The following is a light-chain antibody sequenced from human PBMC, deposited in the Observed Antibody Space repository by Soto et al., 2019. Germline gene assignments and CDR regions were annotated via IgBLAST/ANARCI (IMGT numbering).Light chain of an antibody. V-gene: IGKV3D-20*02. J-gene: IGKJ4*01. CDR3: QQRSDWPRT. Sequence: EIVLTQSPGTLSLSSGERAPXSCRASQSVSSIYLAWYQQKPGLANSLIIYGASKRATGITGRLSGSGSGTEFTLTISSLQSEDFAVYYCQQRSDWPRTFGVGIEVDIK. CDR2: GAS. CDR1: QSVSSIY.